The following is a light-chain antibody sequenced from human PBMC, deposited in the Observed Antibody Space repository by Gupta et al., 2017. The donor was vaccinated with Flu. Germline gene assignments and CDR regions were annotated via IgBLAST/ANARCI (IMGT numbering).Light chain of an antibody. CDR1: HNIGSF. J-gene: IGKJ2*03. CDR3: HHYKSFPDS. CDR2: KAS. Sequence: LHITQAPSTMSASVGDRVTITCRASHNIGSFLAWYQQKPGKAPNLLIYKASILQSGVPSRFSGGGSGTEFALTIGSLQPDDFATYFCHHYKSFPDSFAQGTKLEIK. V-gene: IGKV1-5*03.